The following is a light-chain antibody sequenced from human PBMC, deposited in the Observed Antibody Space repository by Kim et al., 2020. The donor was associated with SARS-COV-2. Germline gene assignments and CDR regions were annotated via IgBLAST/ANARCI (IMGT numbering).Light chain of an antibody. J-gene: IGLJ3*02. CDR3: ALYYAVGRM. CDR1: TGPFTSNEF. V-gene: IGLV7-46*01. CDR2: DTQ. Sequence: PGGNFNLTCRSYTGPFTSNEFTFWVHQTPGQFPRTLIYDTQYTHSPAPARFSGSLLGGKAALSLSGAQPDDEADYYFALYYAVGRMFGGGTQLT.